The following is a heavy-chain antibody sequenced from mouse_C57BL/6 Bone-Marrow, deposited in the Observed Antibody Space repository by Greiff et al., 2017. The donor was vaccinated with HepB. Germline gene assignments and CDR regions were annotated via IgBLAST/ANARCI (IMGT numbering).Heavy chain of an antibody. CDR1: GFTFSSYA. D-gene: IGHD1-1*01. Sequence: EVQGVESGGGLVKPGGSLKLSCAASGFTFSSYAMSWVRQTPEKRLEWVATISDGGSYTYYPDNVKGRFTISRDNAKNNLYLQMSHLKSEDTAMYYCARESTVVEWDYWGKGTTLTVSS. J-gene: IGHJ2*01. CDR3: ARESTVVEWDY. CDR2: ISDGGSYT. V-gene: IGHV5-4*01.